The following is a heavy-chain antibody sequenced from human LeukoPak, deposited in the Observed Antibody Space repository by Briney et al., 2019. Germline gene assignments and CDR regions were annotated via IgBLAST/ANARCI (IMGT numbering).Heavy chain of an antibody. CDR1: GYTFTSYG. D-gene: IGHD2-2*01. CDR3: ARGLNIVVVPAAIKGGNAFDI. V-gene: IGHV1-18*01. J-gene: IGHJ3*02. Sequence: ASVKVSCKASGYTFTSYGVSWVRQAPGQGLEWMGWISAYNGNTNYAQKLQGRVTMTTDTSTSTAYMELRSLRSDDTAVYYCARGLNIVVVPAAIKGGNAFDIWGQGTMVTVSS. CDR2: ISAYNGNT.